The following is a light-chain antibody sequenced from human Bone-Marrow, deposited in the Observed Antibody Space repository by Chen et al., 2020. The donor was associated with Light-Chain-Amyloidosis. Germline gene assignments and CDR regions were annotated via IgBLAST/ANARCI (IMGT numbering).Light chain of an antibody. J-gene: IGLJ3*02. Sequence: SYVLTQPSSVTVAPGQTATIACGGNNIGSTSVHWYQQTPGQAPLLVVYDDSDRPSGIPERLSGSNSGHTATLTISRLEAGDEADYYCQVWDRSSDRPVFGGGTKLTVL. CDR2: DDS. CDR1: NIGSTS. V-gene: IGLV3-21*02. CDR3: QVWDRSSDRPV.